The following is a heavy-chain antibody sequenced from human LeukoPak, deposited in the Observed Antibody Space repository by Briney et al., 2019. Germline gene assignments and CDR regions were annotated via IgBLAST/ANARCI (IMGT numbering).Heavy chain of an antibody. V-gene: IGHV4-4*02. D-gene: IGHD3-22*01. CDR2: IYHSGST. J-gene: IGHJ4*02. CDR3: ARDQLGGYDSSGYLGY. CDR1: GGSISSSNW. Sequence: SETLSLTCAVSGGSISSSNWWSWVRQPPGKGLEWIGEIYHSGSTNYNPSLKSRVTISVDKSKNQFSLKLSSVTAADTAVYYCARDQLGGYDSSGYLGYWGQGTLVTVSS.